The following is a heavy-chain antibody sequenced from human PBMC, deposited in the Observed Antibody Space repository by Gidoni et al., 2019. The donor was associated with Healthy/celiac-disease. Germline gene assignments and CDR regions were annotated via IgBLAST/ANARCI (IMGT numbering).Heavy chain of an antibody. CDR2: ISYDGSNK. Sequence: QVQLVESGGGVVQPGRSLRLSCAASGFTFSSYAMHWVRQAPGKGLEWVAVISYDGSNKYYADSVKGRFTISRDNSKNTLYLQMNSLRAEDTAVYYCARSLRNSIVVVTTGAFDIWGQGTMVTVSS. D-gene: IGHD2-21*02. CDR1: GFTFSSYA. V-gene: IGHV3-30*01. CDR3: ARSLRNSIVVVTTGAFDI. J-gene: IGHJ3*02.